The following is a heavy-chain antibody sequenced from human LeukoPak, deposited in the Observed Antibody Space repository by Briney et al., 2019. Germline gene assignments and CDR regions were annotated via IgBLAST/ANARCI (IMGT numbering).Heavy chain of an antibody. Sequence: GGSLRLSCAASGFTFSSYWMSWVRQAPGKGLEWVANIKQDGSEKYYVDSVKGRFTISRDNAKNSLYLQMNSLGAEDTAVYYCARDSGAAGAHGDYWGQGTLVTVSS. CDR1: GFTFSSYW. V-gene: IGHV3-7*01. J-gene: IGHJ4*02. D-gene: IGHD6-13*01. CDR2: IKQDGSEK. CDR3: ARDSGAAGAHGDY.